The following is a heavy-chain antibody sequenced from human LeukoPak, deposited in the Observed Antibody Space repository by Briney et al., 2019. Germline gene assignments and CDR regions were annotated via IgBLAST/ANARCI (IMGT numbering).Heavy chain of an antibody. CDR3: AKGFNSYYGSGSYLNNWFDP. J-gene: IGHJ5*02. D-gene: IGHD3-10*01. CDR2: ISGSGGST. Sequence: GGSLRLSCAASGFTFSSCAMSWVRQAPGKGLEWVSAISGSGGSTYYADSVKGRFTISRDNSKNTLYLQMNSLRAEDTAVYYCAKGFNSYYGSGSYLNNWFDPWGQGTLVTVSS. V-gene: IGHV3-23*01. CDR1: GFTFSSCA.